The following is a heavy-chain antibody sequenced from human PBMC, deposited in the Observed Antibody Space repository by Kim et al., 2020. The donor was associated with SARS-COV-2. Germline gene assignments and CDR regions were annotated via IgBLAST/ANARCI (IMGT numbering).Heavy chain of an antibody. D-gene: IGHD3-22*01. Sequence: SETLSLTCTVSGGSISSGGYYWSWIRQHPGKGLEWIGYIYYSGSTYYNPSLKSRVTISVDTSMNQFSLKLSSVTAADTAVYYCARARTPMIVVVINAFDIWDQGTMVTVSS. J-gene: IGHJ3*02. V-gene: IGHV4-31*03. CDR1: GGSISSGGYY. CDR2: IYYSGST. CDR3: ARARTPMIVVVINAFDI.